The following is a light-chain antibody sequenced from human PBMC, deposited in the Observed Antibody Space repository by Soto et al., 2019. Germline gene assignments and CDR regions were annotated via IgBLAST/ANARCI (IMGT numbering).Light chain of an antibody. V-gene: IGLV2-11*01. CDR3: CSYAGSYTLVV. CDR1: SSDVGGYNY. J-gene: IGLJ2*01. Sequence: QSALTQRRSVSGSPGQSVTISCTGTSSDVGGYNYVSWYQQHPGKAPKLMIYDVSKRPSGVPDRFSGSKSGNTASLTISGLQAEDEAVYYCCSYAGSYTLVVFGGGTKLTVL. CDR2: DVS.